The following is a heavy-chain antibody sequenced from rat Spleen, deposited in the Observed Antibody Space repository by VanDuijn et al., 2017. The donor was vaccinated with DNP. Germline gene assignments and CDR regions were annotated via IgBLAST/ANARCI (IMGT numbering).Heavy chain of an antibody. CDR3: VRWNSGHFDY. Sequence: EVQLVESGGGLVQPGRSLKLSCVASGFTFSSYWMYWIRQAPGKGLEWIASINTDGGNAYYPDSVKGRFTISRDNADDTVYLQMNSLRSEDSATYYCVRWNSGHFDYWGQGVMVTVSS. V-gene: IGHV5-58*01. D-gene: IGHD4-3*01. CDR2: INTDGGNA. J-gene: IGHJ2*01. CDR1: GFTFSSYW.